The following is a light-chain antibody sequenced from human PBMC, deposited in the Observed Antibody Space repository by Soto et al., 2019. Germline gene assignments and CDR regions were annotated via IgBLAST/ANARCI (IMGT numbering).Light chain of an antibody. V-gene: IGLV1-44*01. CDR1: TSNIGSNA. Sequence: QPVLTQPPSASGTPGQRVTFSCSGSTSNIGSNAVNWYQQLPGTASKLLIYSNDRRPSGVPDRFSGSKSGTSASLAISGLQSEDEADYYCTAWDDSLNGRLFGGGIKLTVL. CDR3: TAWDDSLNGRL. CDR2: SND. J-gene: IGLJ2*01.